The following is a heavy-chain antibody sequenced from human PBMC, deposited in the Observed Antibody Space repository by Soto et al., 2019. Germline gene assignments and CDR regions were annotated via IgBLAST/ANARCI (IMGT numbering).Heavy chain of an antibody. D-gene: IGHD3-22*01. Sequence: QVQLVQSGAEVKKPGSSVKVSCKASGGTFSRYAISWVRQAPGQGLEWMGGITPMFGTANYAQKFQGRVTITADESTSTAYMELSSLRSEDTAVYYCAGQFHYESSGYYYAYWGQGSLVTVSS. CDR3: AGQFHYESSGYYYAY. CDR1: GGTFSRYA. V-gene: IGHV1-69*01. CDR2: ITPMFGTA. J-gene: IGHJ1*01.